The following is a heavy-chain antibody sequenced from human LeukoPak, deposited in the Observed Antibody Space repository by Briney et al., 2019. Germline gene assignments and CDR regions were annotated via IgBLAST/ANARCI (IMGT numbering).Heavy chain of an antibody. Sequence: GGSLRLSCAVSGFTFSSYWMHWVRQAPGKGLVWVSRINGDGSSTTYADSVRGRFTISRDNSKNILYLQMNSLSTEDTAIYYCAKAFREYGSSTYSPFDIWGQGTMVTVSS. J-gene: IGHJ3*02. CDR1: GFTFSSYW. V-gene: IGHV3-74*01. CDR2: INGDGSST. D-gene: IGHD6-13*01. CDR3: AKAFREYGSSTYSPFDI.